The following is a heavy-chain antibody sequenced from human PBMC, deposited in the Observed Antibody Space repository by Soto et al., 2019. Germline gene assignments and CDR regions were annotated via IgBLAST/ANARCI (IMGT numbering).Heavy chain of an antibody. CDR3: AWSSGYYYYYGMDV. V-gene: IGHV4-39*07. J-gene: IGHJ6*02. D-gene: IGHD3-22*01. Sequence: PSETLSLTCTVSGGSISSSSYYWGWIRQPPGKGLEWIGSIYYSGSTYYNPSLKSRVTISVDTPKNQFSLKLRSVTAADTAVYYRAWSSGYYYYYGMDVWGQGTTVAVS. CDR2: IYYSGST. CDR1: GGSISSSSYY.